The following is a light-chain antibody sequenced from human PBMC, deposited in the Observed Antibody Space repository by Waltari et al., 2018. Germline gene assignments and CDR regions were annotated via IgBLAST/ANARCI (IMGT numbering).Light chain of an antibody. J-gene: IGKJ1*01. CDR1: QSVLYSSNNMNY. V-gene: IGKV4-1*01. Sequence: DIVMTQSPDSLAVSLGERATINCKSSQSVLYSSNNMNYLAWYQQKSGQPPKLLIYWASTRESGVPDRFSGSGSGTDFTLTISSLQTEDVAVYYCQQHYISRTFGQGTKVQIK. CDR3: QQHYISRT. CDR2: WAS.